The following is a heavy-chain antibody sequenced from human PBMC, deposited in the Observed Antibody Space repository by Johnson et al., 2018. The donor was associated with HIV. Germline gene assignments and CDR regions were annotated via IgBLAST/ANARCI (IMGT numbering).Heavy chain of an antibody. V-gene: IGHV3-43*01. J-gene: IGHJ3*02. CDR3: AKDASGSYSRAQSISDAFDI. Sequence: VQLVESGGVVVQPGGSLRLSCAASGFTFDDYTMHWVRQAPGKGLEWVSLISWDGGSTYYADSVKGRFTISRDNSKNSLYLQMNSLRTEGTALYYCAKDASGSYSRAQSISDAFDIWGQGTMVTVSS. CDR2: ISWDGGST. CDR1: GFTFDDYT. D-gene: IGHD1-26*01.